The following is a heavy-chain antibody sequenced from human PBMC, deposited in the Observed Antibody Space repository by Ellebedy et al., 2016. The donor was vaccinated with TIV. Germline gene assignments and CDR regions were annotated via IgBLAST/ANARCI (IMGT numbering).Heavy chain of an antibody. CDR2: ISPASGGT. CDR3: ARGRGSSPFDS. CDR1: RYTFIGYY. Sequence: ASVKVSXKAARYTFIGYYIHWVRQVPGQGLQWLGWISPASGGTTYAQRFQGRVTLTMDTSIRTVYLEVNRLRSDDTAVYFCARGRGSSPFDSWGQGTLVSVSS. J-gene: IGHJ4*01. V-gene: IGHV1-2*02. D-gene: IGHD6-13*01.